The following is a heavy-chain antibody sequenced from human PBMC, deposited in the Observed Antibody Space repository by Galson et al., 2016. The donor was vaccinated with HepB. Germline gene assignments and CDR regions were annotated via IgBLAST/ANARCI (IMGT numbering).Heavy chain of an antibody. V-gene: IGHV4-4*02. CDR1: GASINDSTW. D-gene: IGHD4/OR15-4a*01. CDR2: IYHTETT. CDR3: VRAAIVHGARMVLDP. J-gene: IGHJ5*02. Sequence: SETLSLTCTVSGASINDSTWWTWVRQAPGRGLEWIGEIYHTETTNNNPFLSSRFTLTIDKSRNQFSLNLTSATAADPAVYYCVRAAIVHGARMVLDPWGQGTLVTVSS.